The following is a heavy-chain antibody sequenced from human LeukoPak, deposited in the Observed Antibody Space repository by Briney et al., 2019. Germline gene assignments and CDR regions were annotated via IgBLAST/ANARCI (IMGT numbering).Heavy chain of an antibody. D-gene: IGHD5-24*01. V-gene: IGHV4-59*10. Sequence: SETLSLTCAVYGGSFSGYYWSWIRQPAGKGLEWIGRIYTSGSTNYNPSLKSRVTISVDTSKNQFSLKLSSVTAADTAVYYCASNRDGYNSRYYYYYMDVWGKGTTVTISS. CDR2: IYTSGST. CDR1: GGSFSGYY. CDR3: ASNRDGYNSRYYYYYMDV. J-gene: IGHJ6*03.